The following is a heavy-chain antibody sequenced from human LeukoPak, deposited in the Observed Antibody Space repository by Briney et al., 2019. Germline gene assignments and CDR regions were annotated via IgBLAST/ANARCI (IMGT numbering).Heavy chain of an antibody. CDR3: ARGDDFSGDH. CDR1: GFTFSNFW. D-gene: IGHD1-1*01. J-gene: IGHJ4*02. CDR2: IHPEGNEK. Sequence: GGSLRLSCAVSGFTFSNFWMSWVRQAPGRGLEWVANIHPEGNEKYHVESVKGRFTISRDNAKNLLFLQMKGLRVEDTAVYYCARGDDFSGDHWGQGTLVTVPS. V-gene: IGHV3-7*04.